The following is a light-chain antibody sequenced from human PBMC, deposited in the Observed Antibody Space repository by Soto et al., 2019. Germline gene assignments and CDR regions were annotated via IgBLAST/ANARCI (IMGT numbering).Light chain of an antibody. CDR1: QSVSSN. J-gene: IGKJ4*01. Sequence: EIVMTQSPATLSVSPGERATLSCRASQSVSSNLAWYQQKPGQAPRLLIYGASNRATGIPDRFSGSGSGTDFTLTISRLEPEDFAVYYCQQRSNWPLTFGGGTKVDIK. V-gene: IGKV3-11*01. CDR3: QQRSNWPLT. CDR2: GAS.